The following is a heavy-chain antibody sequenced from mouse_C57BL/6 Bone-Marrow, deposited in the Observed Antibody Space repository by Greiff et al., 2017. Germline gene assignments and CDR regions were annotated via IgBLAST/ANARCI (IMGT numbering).Heavy chain of an antibody. J-gene: IGHJ1*03. D-gene: IGHD1-1*01. Sequence: EVQLVESGGGLVKPGGSLKLSCAASGFTFSDYGMHWVRQAPEKGLEWVAYISSGSSTIYYADTVKGRFTISRDNAKNTLFLQMTSMRSEDMAMYYCARTSSYWYFDVWGTGTTVTVSS. CDR1: GFTFSDYG. CDR3: ARTSSYWYFDV. V-gene: IGHV5-17*01. CDR2: ISSGSSTI.